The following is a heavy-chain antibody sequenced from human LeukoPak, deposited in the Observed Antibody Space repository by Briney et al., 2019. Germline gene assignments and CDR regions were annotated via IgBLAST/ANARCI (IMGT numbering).Heavy chain of an antibody. D-gene: IGHD3-3*01. J-gene: IGHJ5*02. CDR3: AREYPDYDFWSGYYKRTNWFDP. Sequence: SETLSLTCAVYGGSFSGYYWSWIRQPPGKGLEWIGEINHSGSTNYNPSLKSRVTISVDTSKNQFSLKLSSVTAADTAVYYCAREYPDYDFWSGYYKRTNWFDPWGQGTLVTVSS. CDR2: INHSGST. V-gene: IGHV4-34*01. CDR1: GGSFSGYY.